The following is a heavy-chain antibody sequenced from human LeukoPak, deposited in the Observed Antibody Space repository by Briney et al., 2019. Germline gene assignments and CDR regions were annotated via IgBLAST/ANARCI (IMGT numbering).Heavy chain of an antibody. J-gene: IGHJ4*02. CDR1: GFTFSSYA. CDR3: AKGPGYGSYYFGL. V-gene: IGHV3-23*01. D-gene: IGHD3-10*01. CDR2: VSGSGGFT. Sequence: GGSLRLSCAASGFTFSSYAMNWVRQAPGKGLEWVSGVSGSGGFTYYADSVKGRFTISRDNSKNTLYLQMNSLRAEDTAVYYCAKGPGYGSYYFGLWGQGTLVTVSS.